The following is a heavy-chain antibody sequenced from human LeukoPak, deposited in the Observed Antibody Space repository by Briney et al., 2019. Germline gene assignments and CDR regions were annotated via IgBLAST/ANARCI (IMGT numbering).Heavy chain of an antibody. CDR2: IRYDGSNK. V-gene: IGHV3-30*02. Sequence: GGSLRLSCAASGFTFSSYGMHWVRQAPGKGLEGVAFIRYDGSNKYYADSVKGRFNNSRDNSKNTLYLQMNSLRAEDTALYYCAKDGVGGSGNYYSDYWGQGTLVTVSS. J-gene: IGHJ4*02. CDR3: AKDGVGGSGNYYSDY. D-gene: IGHD3-10*01. CDR1: GFTFSSYG.